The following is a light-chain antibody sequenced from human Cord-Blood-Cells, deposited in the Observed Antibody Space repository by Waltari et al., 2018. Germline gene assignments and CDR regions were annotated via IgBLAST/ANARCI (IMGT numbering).Light chain of an antibody. J-gene: IGKJ1*01. CDR1: QSVSSSY. CDR3: QQYGSSPQT. Sequence: DIVLTQSPGTLSLSPGERATLYCRASQSVSSSYLAWYQQKPGQATKLLIYGASSRATGIPDRFSGSGSVTDFTLTISRLEPEDFAVYYCQQYGSSPQTFGQGTKVEIK. V-gene: IGKV3-20*01. CDR2: GAS.